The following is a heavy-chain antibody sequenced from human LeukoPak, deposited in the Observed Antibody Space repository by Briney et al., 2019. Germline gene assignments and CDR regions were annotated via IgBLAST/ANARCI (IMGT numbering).Heavy chain of an antibody. Sequence: SETLSLTCAVYGGSFSGYYWSWIRQPPGKGLEWIGSIYHSGSTYYNPSLKSRVTISVGTSKNQFSLKLSSVTAADTAVYYCASETAYRGYSSSWYQDGMDVWGQGTTVTVSS. J-gene: IGHJ6*02. CDR1: GGSFSGYY. V-gene: IGHV4-34*01. CDR2: IYHSGST. D-gene: IGHD6-13*01. CDR3: ASETAYRGYSSSWYQDGMDV.